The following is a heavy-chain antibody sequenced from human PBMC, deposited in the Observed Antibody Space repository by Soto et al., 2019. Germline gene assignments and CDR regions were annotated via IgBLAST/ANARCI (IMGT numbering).Heavy chain of an antibody. CDR2: IGGGGNI. J-gene: IGHJ3*02. CDR3: VRDRAWAFDI. Sequence: PGGSLRLSCAGSGFTLSDHYIDWVRQAPGKGLEWVSYIGGGGNIYYTDSVKGRFTISRDNVKNSLYLQMNSLRDEDTAVYYCVRDRAWAFDIWGQGTMVTVSS. V-gene: IGHV3-11*04. CDR1: GFTLSDHY.